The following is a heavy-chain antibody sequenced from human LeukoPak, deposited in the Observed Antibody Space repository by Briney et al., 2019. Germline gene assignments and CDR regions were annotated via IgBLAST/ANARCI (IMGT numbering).Heavy chain of an antibody. CDR2: IYYSGST. CDR3: ARDRGTYPDYYYGMDV. Sequence: PSETLPLTCTVSGGSISSYYWSWIRQPPGKGLEWIGYIYYSGSTNYNPSLKSRVTISVDTSKNQFSLKPSSVTAADTAVYYCARDRGTYPDYYYGMDVWGQGTTVTVSS. J-gene: IGHJ6*02. V-gene: IGHV4-59*01. D-gene: IGHD3-10*01. CDR1: GGSISSYY.